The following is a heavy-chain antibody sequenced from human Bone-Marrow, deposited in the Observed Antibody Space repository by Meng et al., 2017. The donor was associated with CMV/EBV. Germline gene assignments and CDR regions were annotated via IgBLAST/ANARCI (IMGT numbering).Heavy chain of an antibody. J-gene: IGHJ6*01. CDR2: IRNKANSHTT. CDR1: GFTFSDHY. D-gene: IGHD2-2*01. V-gene: IGHV3-72*01. Sequence: GESLKISCAASGFTFSDHYMDWVRQAPGKGLEWVGRIRNKANSHTTEYVASVKGRFTISRDDSKNSLYLQMNSLKTEDTAVYYCARGAGGYCSSTSCYAYYYGLDVWGQGPTVTGYS. CDR3: ARGAGGYCSSTSCYAYYYGLDV.